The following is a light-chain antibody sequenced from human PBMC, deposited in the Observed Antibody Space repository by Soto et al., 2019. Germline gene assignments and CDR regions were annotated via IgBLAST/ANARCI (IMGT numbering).Light chain of an antibody. J-gene: IGLJ2*01. CDR2: EVS. CDR3: SSYTSSNTLV. V-gene: IGLV2-14*01. CDR1: SSDVGAYNY. Sequence: QSVLTQPASVSGSPGQSITISCTGTSSDVGAYNYVSWYQQHPGKAPKLMIFEVSDRPSGVSNRFSGSKSGNTASLTISCIQAEDEADYYCSSYTSSNTLVFGGGTKLTVL.